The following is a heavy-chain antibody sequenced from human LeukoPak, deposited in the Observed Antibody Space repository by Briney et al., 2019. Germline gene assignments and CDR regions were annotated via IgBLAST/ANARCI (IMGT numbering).Heavy chain of an antibody. CDR1: GGSISSSSYY. CDR2: IYYSGST. CDR3: ARHMQWELLDAFDI. D-gene: IGHD1-26*01. V-gene: IGHV4-39*01. J-gene: IGHJ3*02. Sequence: PSETLSLTCTVSGGSISSSSYYWGWIRQPPGKGLEWIGSIYYSGSTYYNPSLKSRVTISVDTSKNPFSLKLSSVTAADTAVYYCARHMQWELLDAFDIWGQGTMVTVSS.